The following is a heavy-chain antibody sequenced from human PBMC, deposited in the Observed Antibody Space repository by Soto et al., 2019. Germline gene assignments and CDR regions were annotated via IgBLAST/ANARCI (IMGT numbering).Heavy chain of an antibody. V-gene: IGHV3-30-3*01. CDR1: GFTFSSYA. Sequence: GGSLRLSCAASGFTFSSYAMHWVRQAPGKGLEWVAVISYDGSNKYYADSVKGRFTISRDNSKNTLYLQMNSLRAEDTAVYYCARELRLGYCSGGRCYRGYSSGWPFDYWGQGTLVTVSS. D-gene: IGHD2-15*01. CDR3: ARELRLGYCSGGRCYRGYSSGWPFDY. CDR2: ISYDGSNK. J-gene: IGHJ4*02.